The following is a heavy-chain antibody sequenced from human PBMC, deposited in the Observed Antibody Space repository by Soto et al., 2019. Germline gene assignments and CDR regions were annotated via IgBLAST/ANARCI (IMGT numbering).Heavy chain of an antibody. D-gene: IGHD6-6*01. V-gene: IGHV3-30*04. J-gene: IGHJ4*02. CDR1: GFIFKNYA. Sequence: QVQLVESGGGVVQPGRSLRLSCAVSGFIFKNYALNWVRQAPGKGLEWVASITRDGYNKYYADSVKGRFTISRDNSKNTLSLQMTALRIEDSSVYYCTKSSVGSSSVGMDYWGQGTLVTVSS. CDR2: ITRDGYNK. CDR3: TKSSVGSSSVGMDY.